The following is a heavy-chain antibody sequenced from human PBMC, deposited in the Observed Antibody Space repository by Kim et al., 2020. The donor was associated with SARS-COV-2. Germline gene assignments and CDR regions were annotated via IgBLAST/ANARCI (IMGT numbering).Heavy chain of an antibody. V-gene: IGHV3-7*01. CDR3: ARSGLRIAAAGTSFDY. CDR2: IKQDGSEK. J-gene: IGHJ4*02. D-gene: IGHD6-13*01. CDR1: GFTFSSYW. Sequence: GGSLRLSCAASGFTFSSYWMSWVRQAPGKGLEWVANIKQDGSEKYYVDSVKGRFTISRDNAKNSLYLQMNSLRAEDTAVYYCARSGLRIAAAGTSFDYWGQGTLVTVTS.